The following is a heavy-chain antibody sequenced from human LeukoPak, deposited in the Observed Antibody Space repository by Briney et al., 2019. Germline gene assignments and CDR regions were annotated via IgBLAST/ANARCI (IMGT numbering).Heavy chain of an antibody. Sequence: ASVKVSCKASGGTFSSYAISWVRQAPGQGLEWMGGIIPIFGTANYAQKFQGRVTITADKSTSTAYMELSSLRSEDTAVYYCATVPGYYDSSGYSPYYYYYYMDVWGKGTTVTVSS. V-gene: IGHV1-69*06. CDR2: IIPIFGTA. J-gene: IGHJ6*03. CDR1: GGTFSSYA. CDR3: ATVPGYYDSSGYSPYYYYYYMDV. D-gene: IGHD3-22*01.